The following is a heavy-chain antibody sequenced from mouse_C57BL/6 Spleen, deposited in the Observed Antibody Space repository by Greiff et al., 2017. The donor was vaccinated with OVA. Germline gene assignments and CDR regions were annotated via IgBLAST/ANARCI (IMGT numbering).Heavy chain of an antibody. CDR2: IYPGDGDT. Sequence: QVQLQQSGPELVKPGASVKISCKASGYAFSSSWMNWVKQRPGKGLEWIGRIYPGDGDTNYNGKFKGKATLTADQSSSTAYMQLSSLTSEDSAVYFCAREVYYGSSYYAMDYWGQGTSVTVSS. V-gene: IGHV1-82*01. CDR1: GYAFSSSW. J-gene: IGHJ4*01. CDR3: AREVYYGSSYYAMDY. D-gene: IGHD1-1*01.